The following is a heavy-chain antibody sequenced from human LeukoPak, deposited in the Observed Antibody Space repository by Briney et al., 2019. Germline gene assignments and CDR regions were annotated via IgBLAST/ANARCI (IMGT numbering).Heavy chain of an antibody. J-gene: IGHJ3*02. CDR2: IIPIFGIA. Sequence: SVKVSCKASGGTFSSYAISWVRQAPGQGLEWMGRIIPIFGIANYTQKFQGRVTITADKSTSTAYMELSSLRSEDTAVYYCARDRTYYYDRVSPEDAFDIWGQGTMVTVSS. CDR3: ARDRTYYYDRVSPEDAFDI. V-gene: IGHV1-69*04. CDR1: GGTFSSYA. D-gene: IGHD3-22*01.